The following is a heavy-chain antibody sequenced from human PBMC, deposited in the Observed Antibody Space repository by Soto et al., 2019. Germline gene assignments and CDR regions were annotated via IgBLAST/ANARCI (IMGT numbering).Heavy chain of an antibody. J-gene: IGHJ5*02. V-gene: IGHV4-59*01. D-gene: IGHD3-10*01. Sequence: PSETLSLTCTVSGDSIRSYYWTWIRQHPGKGLEWIGYIYYSGSTNYNPSLKSRVTISIDTSKNQFSLKLSSVTAADTAVYYFARGLSIRRVIITYSWFDPWGQGILGTVSS. CDR1: GDSIRSYY. CDR2: IYYSGST. CDR3: ARGLSIRRVIITYSWFDP.